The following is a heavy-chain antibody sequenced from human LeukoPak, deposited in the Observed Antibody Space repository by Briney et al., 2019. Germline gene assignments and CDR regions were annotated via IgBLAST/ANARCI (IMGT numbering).Heavy chain of an antibody. J-gene: IGHJ4*02. CDR3: ARDHDYSFDY. Sequence: HPGGSLRLSCAASGFTFSSYSMNWVRPAPGKGLEWLSYISKSSSTIYYADSVKGRFTISRDSAKNSLYLQMNSLRAEDTAVYYCARDHDYSFDYWGQGTLVTVSS. CDR1: GFTFSSYS. V-gene: IGHV3-48*01. CDR2: ISKSSSTI. D-gene: IGHD3-16*01.